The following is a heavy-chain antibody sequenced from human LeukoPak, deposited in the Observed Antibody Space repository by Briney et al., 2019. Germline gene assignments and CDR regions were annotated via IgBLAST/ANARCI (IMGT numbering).Heavy chain of an antibody. CDR2: ISFSSSTI. D-gene: IGHD1-26*01. Sequence: GSLRLSCAASGFTFSSYSMHWVRQAPGKGLQWVSYISFSSSTIYYADSVKGRFTISRDNAKNSLYLQMNSLRAEDTAVYYCARDDSGSSVAFDIWGQGTLVTVSS. J-gene: IGHJ3*02. V-gene: IGHV3-48*01. CDR3: ARDDSGSSVAFDI. CDR1: GFTFSSYS.